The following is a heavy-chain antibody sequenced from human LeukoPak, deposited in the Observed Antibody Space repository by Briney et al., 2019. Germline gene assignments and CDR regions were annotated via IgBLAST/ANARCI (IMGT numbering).Heavy chain of an antibody. J-gene: IGHJ5*01. D-gene: IGHD3-10*01. CDR3: TRGVIILHWFAS. CDR1: GGSVSSDKYH. Sequence: SQTLSLTCTVSGGSVSSDKYHWICIRQPAGKALEWIVRVYLKGTTNYNPSLEGRVTISIDTSKNQFSLNLNSVTDTVTATYYCTRGVIILHWFASWGQGARVTVSS. CDR2: VYLKGTT. V-gene: IGHV4-61*02.